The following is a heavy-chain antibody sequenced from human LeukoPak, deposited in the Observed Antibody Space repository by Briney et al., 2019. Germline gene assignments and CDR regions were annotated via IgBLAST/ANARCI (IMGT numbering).Heavy chain of an antibody. CDR2: IYYGGNT. D-gene: IGHD3-22*01. V-gene: IGHV4-34*01. Sequence: PSETLSLTCAVYGGSFSGYYWGWIRQPPGKGLEWIGTIYYGGNTYYNPSLKSRVTISVDTSKNQFSLKLSSVTAADTAVYYCARNYDSSGYYLPNFDYWGQGTLVTVSS. CDR3: ARNYDSSGYYLPNFDY. J-gene: IGHJ4*02. CDR1: GGSFSGYY.